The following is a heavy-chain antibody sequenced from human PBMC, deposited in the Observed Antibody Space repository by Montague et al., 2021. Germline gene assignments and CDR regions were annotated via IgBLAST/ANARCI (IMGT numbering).Heavy chain of an antibody. V-gene: IGHV4-59*02. CDR1: SGSVNGYD. D-gene: IGHD7-27*01. J-gene: IGHJ4*01. CDR2: MRSSGSP. Sequence: SETLSLTCIVSSGSVNGYDWSWIRQPPGKGLEWIGYMRSSGSPNYNPSFKSRLAISIDRSRNQFSLELSFVTAADTAIYFCGRDYWGSIDYWGHGILVTVSS. CDR3: GRDYWGSIDY.